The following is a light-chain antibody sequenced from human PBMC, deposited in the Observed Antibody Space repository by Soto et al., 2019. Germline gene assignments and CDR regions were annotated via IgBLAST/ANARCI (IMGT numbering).Light chain of an antibody. CDR2: GAS. CDR1: QNVRGH. V-gene: IGKV3D-15*01. J-gene: IGKJ5*01. CDR3: QQHPTWPLSTT. Sequence: EITMTQSPGTLSVSPGEGATLSCRASQNVRGHLAWDQQKVGQAPRLLLYGASIRATGIPGRFSGSGSGTEFTLTISRLQSEDFALYYCQQHPTWPLSTTFGQGTRLEIK.